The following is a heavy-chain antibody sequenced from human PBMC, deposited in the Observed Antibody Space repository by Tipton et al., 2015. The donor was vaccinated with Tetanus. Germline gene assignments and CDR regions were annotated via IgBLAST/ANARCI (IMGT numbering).Heavy chain of an antibody. Sequence: SLRLSCAASGFTFSSYGMHWVRQAPGKGLEWVAVIWHDGSNKYYGDSVKGRFTISRDNSKSRLYLQMNSLRGEDTAVYYCARDGEGVTTRFSPDSYYSYGMDVWGQGTTVTVSS. V-gene: IGHV3-33*01. CDR3: ARDGEGVTTRFSPDSYYSYGMDV. J-gene: IGHJ6*02. D-gene: IGHD1-26*01. CDR1: GFTFSSYG. CDR2: IWHDGSNK.